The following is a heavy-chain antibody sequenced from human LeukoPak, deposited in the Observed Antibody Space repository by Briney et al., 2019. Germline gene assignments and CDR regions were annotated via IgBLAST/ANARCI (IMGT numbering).Heavy chain of an antibody. CDR3: ARDRRSHHYFDY. CDR2: ISSSSSYI. CDR1: GFTFSSYS. Sequence: PGGSLRLSCAASGFTFSSYSMNWVRQAPGKGLEWVSSISSSSSYIYYADSVKGRFTISRDNAKNSLYLQMNSLRAEDTAVYHCARDRRSHHYFDYWGQGTLVTVSS. V-gene: IGHV3-21*01. J-gene: IGHJ4*02.